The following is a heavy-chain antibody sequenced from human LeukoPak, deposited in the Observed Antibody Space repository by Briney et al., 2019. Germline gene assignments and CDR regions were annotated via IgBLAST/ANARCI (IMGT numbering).Heavy chain of an antibody. J-gene: IGHJ6*02. CDR2: MNPNNGGT. CDR1: GYTFTIYD. Sequence: ASVKVSCKTSGYTFTIYDINWVRQAPGQGLEWVGWMNPNNGGTVYAQKFQGRVTMTRDTSTGTLYMELNSLKSEDTAVYYCARGAIFGVTPRGYGMDVWGQGTTVTVSS. V-gene: IGHV1-8*01. D-gene: IGHD3-3*01. CDR3: ARGAIFGVTPRGYGMDV.